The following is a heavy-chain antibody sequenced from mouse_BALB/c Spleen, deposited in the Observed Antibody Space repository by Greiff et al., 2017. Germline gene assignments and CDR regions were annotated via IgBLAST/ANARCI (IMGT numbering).Heavy chain of an antibody. J-gene: IGHJ2*01. CDR3: ASGNY. CDR2: INSNGGST. V-gene: IGHV5-6-3*01. Sequence: EVMLVESGGGLVQPGGSLKLSCAASGFTFSSYGMSWVRQTPDKRLELVATINSNGGSTYYPDSVKGRFTISRDKAKNTLYLQMSSLKSEDTAMYYCASGNYWGQGTTLTVSS. D-gene: IGHD1-1*02. CDR1: GFTFSSYG.